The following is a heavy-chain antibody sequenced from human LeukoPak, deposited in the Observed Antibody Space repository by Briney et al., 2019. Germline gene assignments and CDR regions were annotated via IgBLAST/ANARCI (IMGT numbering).Heavy chain of an antibody. D-gene: IGHD3-22*01. J-gene: IGHJ4*02. Sequence: PSETLSLSCAVYGGSFSGYYWSWIRQPPGKGLEWIGEINHSGSTNYNPSLKSRVTISVDTSKNQFSLKLSSVTAADTAAYYCARGRVGLYIYYDSSGYYYFDYWGQGTLVTVSS. CDR3: ARGRVGLYIYYDSSGYYYFDY. CDR2: INHSGST. V-gene: IGHV4-34*01. CDR1: GGSFSGYY.